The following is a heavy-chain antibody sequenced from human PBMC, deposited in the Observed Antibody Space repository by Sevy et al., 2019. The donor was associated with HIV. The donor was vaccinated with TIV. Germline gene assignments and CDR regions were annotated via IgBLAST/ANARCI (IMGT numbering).Heavy chain of an antibody. Sequence: GGSLRLSCAASGFTFSSYAMHWVRQAPGKGLEWVAVISYDGSNKYYADSVKGRFTISRDNSKNTLYLQMNSLRAEDTAVYYCARDIAAAAGRESAFDIWGQWTMVTDSS. CDR3: ARDIAAAAGRESAFDI. D-gene: IGHD6-13*01. CDR2: ISYDGSNK. J-gene: IGHJ3*02. V-gene: IGHV3-30-3*01. CDR1: GFTFSSYA.